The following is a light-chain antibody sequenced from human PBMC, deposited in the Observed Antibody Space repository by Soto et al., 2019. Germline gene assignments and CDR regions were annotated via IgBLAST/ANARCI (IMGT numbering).Light chain of an antibody. CDR3: QQYGSSPHT. CDR2: GAS. Sequence: EIVLTQSPGTLSLSPGERATLSCRASQSVSSNYLGWYQQKPGQAPRLLIYGASSRATGIPDRFSGSGSGTDFTLTISRLEPEDFAVYYCQQYGSSPHTFGQGTK. J-gene: IGKJ2*01. CDR1: QSVSSNY. V-gene: IGKV3-20*01.